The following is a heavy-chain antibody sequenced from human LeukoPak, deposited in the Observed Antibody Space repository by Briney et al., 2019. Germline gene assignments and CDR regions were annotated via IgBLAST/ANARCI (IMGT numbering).Heavy chain of an antibody. CDR2: INHSGST. CDR3: ARGYYSSSFARFDP. CDR1: GGSISSGDYY. J-gene: IGHJ5*02. V-gene: IGHV4-39*07. Sequence: SETLSLTCTVSGGSISSGDYYWSWIRQPPGKGLEWIGEINHSGSTNYNPSLKSRVTISVDTSKNQFSRKLSSVTAADTAVYYCARGYYSSSFARFDPWGQGTLVTVSS. D-gene: IGHD6-6*01.